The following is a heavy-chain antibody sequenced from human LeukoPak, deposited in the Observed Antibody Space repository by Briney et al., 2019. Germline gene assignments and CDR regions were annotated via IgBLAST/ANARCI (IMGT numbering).Heavy chain of an antibody. CDR3: AREARGGYLD. V-gene: IGHV4-30-2*01. CDR2: IYHSGST. D-gene: IGHD3-16*01. J-gene: IGHJ4*02. Sequence: SETLSLTFAVSGGSISSGGYSWSWIRQPPGKGLEWIGYIYHSGSTYYNPSLKSRVTISVDRSKNQFSLKLSSVTAADTAVYYCAREARGGYLDWGQGTLVTVSS. CDR1: GGSISSGGYS.